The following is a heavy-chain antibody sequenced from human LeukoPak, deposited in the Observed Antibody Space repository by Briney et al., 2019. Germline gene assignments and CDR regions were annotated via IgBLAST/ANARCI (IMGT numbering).Heavy chain of an antibody. V-gene: IGHV3-9*01. CDR2: INWNSGSI. J-gene: IGHJ4*02. CDR3: ARCTTGRTFGSLREIKRSREIDY. D-gene: IGHD1-1*01. CDR1: GFSFDDYA. Sequence: GGSLRLSCVASGFSFDDYAMHWVRQAPGKGLEWVSGINWNSGSIGYADSVKGRFTISRDNAKNSLYLQMNSLRVEDTAVYYCARCTTGRTFGSLREIKRSREIDYWGQGTLVTVSS.